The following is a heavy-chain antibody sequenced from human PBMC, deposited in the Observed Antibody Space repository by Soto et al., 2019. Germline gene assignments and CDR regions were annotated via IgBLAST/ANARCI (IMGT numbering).Heavy chain of an antibody. J-gene: IGHJ5*02. Sequence: PSXTLSLTCAVYGGSFSGYYWSWIRQPPGKGLEWIGEINHSGSTNYNPSLKSRVTISVDTSKNQFSLKLSSVTAADTAVYYCARAGLYCSGGSCYQGWFDPWGQGTLVTVSS. D-gene: IGHD2-15*01. V-gene: IGHV4-34*01. CDR3: ARAGLYCSGGSCYQGWFDP. CDR1: GGSFSGYY. CDR2: INHSGST.